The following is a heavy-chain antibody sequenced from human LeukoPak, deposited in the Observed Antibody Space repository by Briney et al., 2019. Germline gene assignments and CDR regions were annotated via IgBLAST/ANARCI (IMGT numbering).Heavy chain of an antibody. Sequence: GASVKVSCKASGGTFSSYAISWVRQAPGQGLEWMGGIIPIFGTANYAQKFQGRVTITADESTSTAYMELSSLRSEDTAVYYCARASYYYYDSSGYTYWGQGTLVTVPS. V-gene: IGHV1-69*01. CDR3: ARASYYYYDSSGYTY. J-gene: IGHJ4*02. D-gene: IGHD3-22*01. CDR1: GGTFSSYA. CDR2: IIPIFGTA.